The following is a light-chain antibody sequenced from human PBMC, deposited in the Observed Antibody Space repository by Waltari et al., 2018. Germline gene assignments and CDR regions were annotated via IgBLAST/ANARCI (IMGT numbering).Light chain of an antibody. CDR2: GAS. Sequence: AIQMTQSPSSLSVSVGDRVTITCRASQDIRNDLGWYKQKPGQAPKLLIYGASSLQSGVPSRFSGSGSGTDFTLTISSLQPEDWATYYCLQDYTYPRTFGRGTRVEI. J-gene: IGKJ1*01. V-gene: IGKV1-6*01. CDR1: QDIRND. CDR3: LQDYTYPRT.